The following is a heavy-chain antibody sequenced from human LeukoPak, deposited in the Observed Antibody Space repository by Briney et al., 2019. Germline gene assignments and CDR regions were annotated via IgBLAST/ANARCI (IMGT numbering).Heavy chain of an antibody. CDR3: ARARADILTGQYYFDY. CDR1: GGSISSGGYS. CDR2: IYHSGST. J-gene: IGHJ4*02. D-gene: IGHD3-9*01. Sequence: SETLSLTCAVSGGSISSGGYSWGWIRQPPGKGLEWIGYIYHSGSTYYNPSLKSRVTISVDRSKNQFSLKLSSVTAADTAVYYCARARADILTGQYYFDYWGQGTLVTVSS. V-gene: IGHV4-30-2*01.